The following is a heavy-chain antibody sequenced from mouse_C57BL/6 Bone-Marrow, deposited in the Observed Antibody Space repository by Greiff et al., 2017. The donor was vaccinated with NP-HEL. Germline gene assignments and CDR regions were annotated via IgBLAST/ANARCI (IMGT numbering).Heavy chain of an antibody. CDR1: GYSITSGYY. Sequence: EVQLQESGPGLVKPSQSLSLTCSVTGYSITSGYYWNWIRQFPGNKLEWMGSISYDGSTNYNPSLKNRISITRDTSKNQFFLKLNSVTTEDTATYYCARGRLRRGDYWGQGTSVTVSS. CDR2: ISYDGST. J-gene: IGHJ4*01. V-gene: IGHV3-6*01. D-gene: IGHD2-2*01. CDR3: ARGRLRRGDY.